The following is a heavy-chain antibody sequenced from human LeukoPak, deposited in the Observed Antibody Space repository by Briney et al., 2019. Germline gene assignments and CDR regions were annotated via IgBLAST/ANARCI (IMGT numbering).Heavy chain of an antibody. CDR3: AKAMGATLFDY. CDR1: GFSFSSYA. D-gene: IGHD1-26*01. CDR2: ISGSGGNT. Sequence: GGSLRLSCATSGFSFSSYAMSWVRQAPGKGLEWVSAISGSGGNTYYADSVKGRFTISRDNSKNTLYLQMNSLRAEDTAVYYCAKAMGATLFDYWGQGTLVTVSS. V-gene: IGHV3-23*01. J-gene: IGHJ4*02.